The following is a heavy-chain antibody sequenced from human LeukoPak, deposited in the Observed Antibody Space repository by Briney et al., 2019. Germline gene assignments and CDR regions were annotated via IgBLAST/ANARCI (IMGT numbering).Heavy chain of an antibody. CDR2: IIPIFGTA. V-gene: IGHV1-69*13. D-gene: IGHD1-26*01. Sequence: SVKVSCKASGGTFSGYGISWVRQAPGQGLEWMGGIIPIFGTANYAQKFQGRVTITADESTSTAYMELSSLRSEDTAVYYCARSYDGYFDYWGQGTLVTVSS. CDR1: GGTFSGYG. J-gene: IGHJ4*02. CDR3: ARSYDGYFDY.